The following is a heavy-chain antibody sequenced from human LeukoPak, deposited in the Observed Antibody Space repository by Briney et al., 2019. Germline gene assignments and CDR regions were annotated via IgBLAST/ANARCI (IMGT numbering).Heavy chain of an antibody. CDR3: ARDSELHYGMDV. CDR1: GGTFSSYA. D-gene: IGHD1-26*01. Sequence: ASVKVSCKASGGTFSSYAISWVRQAPGQGLEWMGWISAYNGNTNYAQKLQGRVTMTTDTSTSTAYMELRSLRSDDTAVYYCARDSELHYGMDVWGQGTTVTVSS. V-gene: IGHV1-18*01. CDR2: ISAYNGNT. J-gene: IGHJ6*02.